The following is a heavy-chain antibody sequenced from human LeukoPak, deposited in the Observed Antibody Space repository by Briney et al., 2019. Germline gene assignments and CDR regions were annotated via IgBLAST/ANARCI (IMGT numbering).Heavy chain of an antibody. Sequence: GGSLRLSCAASGFTFDDYVMHWVRQAPGKGLEWVSLISGDGGSTYYADSVKGRFTISRDNSKNSLYLQMNSLRTEDTALYYCTKDSYYDFWSGYYRTPQYNWFDPWGQGTLVTVSS. CDR3: TKDSYYDFWSGYYRTPQYNWFDP. V-gene: IGHV3-43*02. J-gene: IGHJ5*02. CDR1: GFTFDDYV. CDR2: ISGDGGST. D-gene: IGHD3-3*01.